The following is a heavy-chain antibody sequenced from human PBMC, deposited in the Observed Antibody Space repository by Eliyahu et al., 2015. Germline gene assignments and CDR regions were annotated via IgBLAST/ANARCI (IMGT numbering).Heavy chain of an antibody. J-gene: IGHJ5*02. Sequence: EVQLVESGGGLVQPGGSLRLSCXASGLPFSSYSMNWVRQAPGKGLEWVSYISSSSSTIYYADSVKGRFTISRDNAKNSLYLQMNSLRAEDTAVYYCARAHSYNWFDPWGQGTLVTVSS. V-gene: IGHV3-48*01. CDR1: GLPFSSYS. D-gene: IGHD4-11*01. CDR2: ISSSSSTI. CDR3: ARAHSYNWFDP.